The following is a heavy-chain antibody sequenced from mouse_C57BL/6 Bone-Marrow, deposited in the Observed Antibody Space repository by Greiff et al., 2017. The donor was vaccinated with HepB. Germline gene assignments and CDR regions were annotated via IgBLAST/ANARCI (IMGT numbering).Heavy chain of an antibody. CDR2: IYPRSGNT. Sequence: VKLQESGAELARPGASVKLSCKASGYTFTSYGISWVKQRTGQGLEWIGEIYPRSGNTYYNEKFKGKATLTADKSSSTAYMELRSLTSEDSAVYFCARRNYVAMDYWGQGTSVTVSS. CDR1: GYTFTSYG. CDR3: ARRNYVAMDY. V-gene: IGHV1-81*01. D-gene: IGHD1-1*01. J-gene: IGHJ4*01.